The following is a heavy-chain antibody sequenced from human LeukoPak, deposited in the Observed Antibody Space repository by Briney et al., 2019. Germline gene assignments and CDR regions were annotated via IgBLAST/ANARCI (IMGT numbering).Heavy chain of an antibody. CDR1: GGSFSSYY. Sequence: SETLSLTCAVYGGSFSSYYWSWIRQPPGKGLGWIGYIYYSGSTNYNPSLKSRVTISVDTSKNQFSLKLSSVTAADTAVYYCARTLGANFFDYWGQGTLVTVSS. V-gene: IGHV4-59*01. CDR3: ARTLGANFFDY. J-gene: IGHJ4*02. CDR2: IYYSGST.